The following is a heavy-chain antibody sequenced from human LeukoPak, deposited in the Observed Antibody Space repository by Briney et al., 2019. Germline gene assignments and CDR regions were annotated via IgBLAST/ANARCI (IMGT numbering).Heavy chain of an antibody. Sequence: SETLSLTCTVSGGSISSYYWNWIRQPPGKGLEWIGYIYYSGSTNYNPSLKSRVTISVDTSKNQFSLKLSSVTAADTAVYYCARDLSGWVDYWGQGTLVTVSS. CDR3: ARDLSGWVDY. D-gene: IGHD6-19*01. V-gene: IGHV4-59*12. CDR1: GGSISSYY. J-gene: IGHJ4*02. CDR2: IYYSGST.